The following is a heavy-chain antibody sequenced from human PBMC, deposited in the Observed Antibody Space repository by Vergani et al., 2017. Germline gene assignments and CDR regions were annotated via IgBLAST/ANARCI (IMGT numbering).Heavy chain of an antibody. CDR2: IDRTGRTH. CDR3: ARDGMSPAEIDPKNAFHV. V-gene: IGHV3-7*03. Sequence: EVQLVESGGGLVQPGGSLRLSCAASGFTFSSYWMSWVRQAPGKGLEWLGTIDRTGRTHLSPSLKSRLTISVDTTKNQFSLRLTSATAADTAVYFCARDGMSPAEIDPKNAFHVWGQGTRVSV. J-gene: IGHJ3*01. D-gene: IGHD1-14*01. CDR1: GFTFSSYW.